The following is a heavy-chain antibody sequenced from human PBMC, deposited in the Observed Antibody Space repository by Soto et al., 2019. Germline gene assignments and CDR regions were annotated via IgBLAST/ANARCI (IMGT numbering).Heavy chain of an antibody. J-gene: IGHJ6*03. CDR2: ISGSGGST. Sequence: GGSLRLSCAASGFTFSSYAMSWVRQAPGKGLEWVSAISGSGGSTYYADSVKGRFTISRDNSKNTLYLQMNSLRAEDTAAYYCAKDSSCSSTSCYDPYYYYYMDVWGKGTTVTVSS. D-gene: IGHD2-2*01. CDR3: AKDSSCSSTSCYDPYYYYYMDV. CDR1: GFTFSSYA. V-gene: IGHV3-23*01.